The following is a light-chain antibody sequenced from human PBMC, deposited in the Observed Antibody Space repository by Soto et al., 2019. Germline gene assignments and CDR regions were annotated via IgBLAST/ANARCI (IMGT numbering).Light chain of an antibody. J-gene: IGLJ2*01. CDR3: LISYSGYMI. Sequence: QTVVTQESSLTVSPGGTVTLTCGSSTGAVTSGHYPYWFQQKPGQAPSTLIYDTSAKHSWTPARFSGSLLGGKAALTLSGAQPEDEADYYCLISYSGYMIFGGGTKLTVL. CDR1: TGAVTSGHY. CDR2: DTS. V-gene: IGLV7-46*01.